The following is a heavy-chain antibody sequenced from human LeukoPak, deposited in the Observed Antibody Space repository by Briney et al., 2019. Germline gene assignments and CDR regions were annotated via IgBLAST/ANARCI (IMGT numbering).Heavy chain of an antibody. D-gene: IGHD2/OR15-2a*01. Sequence: GASVKVSCKASGYTFTSYGISWVRQAPGQGLEWMGWISAYNGNTNYAQKLQGRVTMTTDTSTSTAYMELRSLRSDDTAVYYCARDLIELGYYYYYYGMDVWGQGTTVTVSS. CDR2: ISAYNGNT. V-gene: IGHV1-18*01. J-gene: IGHJ6*02. CDR3: ARDLIELGYYYYYYGMDV. CDR1: GYTFTSYG.